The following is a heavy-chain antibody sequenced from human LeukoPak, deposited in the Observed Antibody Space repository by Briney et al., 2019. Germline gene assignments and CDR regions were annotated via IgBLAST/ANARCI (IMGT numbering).Heavy chain of an antibody. CDR2: FSGSGGST. D-gene: IGHD6-13*01. J-gene: IGHJ6*02. Sequence: GGSLRLSCAASGFTFRSYAITWVRQAPGTGLEWVSAFSGSGGSTYYADSVKGRFTLSRDKSKNPLYLQMDSLRAEDTAVYYCAKVLFPGYSSSWYPLYGMDVWGQGTTVTVSS. CDR3: AKVLFPGYSSSWYPLYGMDV. V-gene: IGHV3-23*01. CDR1: GFTFRSYA.